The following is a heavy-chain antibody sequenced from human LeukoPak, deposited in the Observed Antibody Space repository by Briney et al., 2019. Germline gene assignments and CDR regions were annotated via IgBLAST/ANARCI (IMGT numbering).Heavy chain of an antibody. CDR3: AREKQNFNYYDSSGNGYYFDY. J-gene: IGHJ4*02. CDR2: ISSSSSTI. D-gene: IGHD3-22*01. CDR1: GFTFSSYS. V-gene: IGHV3-48*01. Sequence: QPGGSLRLSCAASGFTFSSYSMNWVRQAPGKGLEWVSYISSSSSTIYYADSVKGRFTISRDNAKNSLYLQMNSLRAEDTAVYYCAREKQNFNYYDSSGNGYYFDYWGQGTLVTVSS.